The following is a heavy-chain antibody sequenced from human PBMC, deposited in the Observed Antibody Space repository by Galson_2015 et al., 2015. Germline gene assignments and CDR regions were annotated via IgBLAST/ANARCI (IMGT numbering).Heavy chain of an antibody. Sequence: SVKVSCKASGYTFTRYAMNWVRQAPGQGLEWMVWINTNTGNPTYTQGFTGRFVFSLDTSVSTTYLRINSLKAEDTAVYYCARDLNGFDIWGQGTMVTVSS. CDR3: ARDLNGFDI. V-gene: IGHV7-4-1*02. CDR1: GYTFTRYA. CDR2: INTNTGNP. J-gene: IGHJ3*02.